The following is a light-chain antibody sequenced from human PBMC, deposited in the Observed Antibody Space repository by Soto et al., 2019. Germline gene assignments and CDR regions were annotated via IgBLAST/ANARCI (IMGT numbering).Light chain of an antibody. CDR2: DAS. V-gene: IGKV1-5*01. Sequence: DIHMTQSPSTLSASVVDMVTITCRASQSIRSLLAWYQQKPGKAPKVLIYDASSLGSGVPSRFSGSGSGTEFTLTISSLQPDDFATYFCQQYQTYSTFGQGTRLEIK. CDR1: QSIRSL. J-gene: IGKJ5*01. CDR3: QQYQTYST.